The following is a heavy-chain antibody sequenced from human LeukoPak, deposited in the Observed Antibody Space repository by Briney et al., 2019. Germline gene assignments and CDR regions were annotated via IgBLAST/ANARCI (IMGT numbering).Heavy chain of an antibody. Sequence: PSETLSLTCTVSGGSISSGGYYWGWIRQHPGKGLEWIGYIYYSGSTYYNPSLKSRVTISVDTSKNQFSLKLSSVTAADTAVYYCARDTSIAAAGPETWGQGTLVTVSS. CDR2: IYYSGST. J-gene: IGHJ4*02. V-gene: IGHV4-31*03. D-gene: IGHD6-13*01. CDR1: GGSISSGGYY. CDR3: ARDTSIAAAGPET.